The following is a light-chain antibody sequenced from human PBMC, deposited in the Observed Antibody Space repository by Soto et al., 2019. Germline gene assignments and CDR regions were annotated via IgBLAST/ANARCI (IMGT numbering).Light chain of an antibody. CDR3: LQRSNLPWA. CDR2: ASS. CDR1: QDIRIA. J-gene: IGKJ1*01. Sequence: DIQMTQSPSSLSASVGDRVTITCRASQDIRIALDWFQQKPGKAPRRLIYASSSSQSGVPSRFSGSGSGTEFTLTISSLQPEDFATYFCLQRSNLPWAFGQGTKVDVK. V-gene: IGKV1-17*01.